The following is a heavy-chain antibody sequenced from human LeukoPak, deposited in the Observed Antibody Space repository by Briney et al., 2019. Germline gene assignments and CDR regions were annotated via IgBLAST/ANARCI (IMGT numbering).Heavy chain of an antibody. J-gene: IGHJ4*02. D-gene: IGHD3-10*01. CDR3: ARGGGVLLPFDY. CDR2: IYYSGST. V-gene: IGHV4-39*07. CDR1: GGSISSSSYY. Sequence: SETLSLTCTVSGGSISSSSYYWGWIRQPPGKGLEWIGSIYYSGSTYYNPSLKSRVTISVDTSKNQFSLKLSSVTAADTAVYYCARGGGVLLPFDYWGQGTLVTVSS.